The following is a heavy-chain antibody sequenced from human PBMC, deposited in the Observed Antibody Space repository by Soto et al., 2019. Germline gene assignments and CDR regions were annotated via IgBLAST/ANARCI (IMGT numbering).Heavy chain of an antibody. CDR2: IDWDDDK. CDR3: ARSTYYYDSSGYGFYYFDY. D-gene: IGHD3-22*01. V-gene: IGHV2-70*11. Sequence: ESGRTLVNPTQTLTLTCTFPGFSLSTSGMCVSWIRQPPGKALEWLARIDWDDDKYYSTSLKTRLTISKDTSKNQVVLTMTNMDPVDTATYYCARSTYYYDSSGYGFYYFDYWGQGTLVTVSS. J-gene: IGHJ4*02. CDR1: GFSLSTSGMC.